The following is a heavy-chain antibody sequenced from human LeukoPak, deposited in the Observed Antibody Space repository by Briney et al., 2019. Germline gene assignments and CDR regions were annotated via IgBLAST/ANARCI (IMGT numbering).Heavy chain of an antibody. CDR1: GGTFSSYA. CDR3: ARVGSALPIVGATWFDP. Sequence: ASVTVSCTASGGTFSSYAISWVRQAPGQGLEWMGGIIPIFGTANYAQKFQGRVTITADESTSTAYMELSSLRSEDTAVYYCARVGSALPIVGATWFDPWGQGTLVTVSS. D-gene: IGHD1-26*01. V-gene: IGHV1-69*01. J-gene: IGHJ5*02. CDR2: IIPIFGTA.